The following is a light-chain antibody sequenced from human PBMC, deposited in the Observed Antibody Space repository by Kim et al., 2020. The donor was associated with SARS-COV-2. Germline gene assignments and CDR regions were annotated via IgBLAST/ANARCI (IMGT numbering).Light chain of an antibody. J-gene: IGKJ4*01. CDR2: PAS. CDR3: QQANSYPLT. Sequence: DIQMTQSPSSVSASVGERVTMTCRAGQGIGSWLAWYQQKPGKAPNLLIYPASSLQSGVPSRFSGSGSGTEFTLTISSLQPEDLAIYYCQQANSYPLTVAGGTKVDIK. CDR1: QGIGSW. V-gene: IGKV1-12*01.